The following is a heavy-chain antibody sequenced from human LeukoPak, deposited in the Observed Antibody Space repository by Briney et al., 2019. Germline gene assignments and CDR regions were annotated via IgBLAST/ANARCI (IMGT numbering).Heavy chain of an antibody. V-gene: IGHV3-21*01. CDR3: ARGPNSPDRYQLLYPNWFDP. Sequence: PGGSLRLSCAASGFTFSSYSMNWVRQAPGKGLEWVSSIGSSSSYIYYADSVKGRFTISRDNAKNSLYLQMNSLRAEDTAVYYCARGPNSPDRYQLLYPNWFDPWGQGTLVTVSS. D-gene: IGHD2-2*02. J-gene: IGHJ5*02. CDR1: GFTFSSYS. CDR2: IGSSSSYI.